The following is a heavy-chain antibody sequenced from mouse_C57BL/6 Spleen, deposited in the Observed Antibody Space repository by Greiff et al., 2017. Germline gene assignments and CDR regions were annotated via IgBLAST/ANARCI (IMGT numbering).Heavy chain of an antibody. D-gene: IGHD1-1*01. V-gene: IGHV1-52*01. CDR2: IDPSDSET. J-gene: IGHJ1*03. CDR1: GYTFTSYW. CDR3: ARTRRYTEGYVWG. Sequence: QVQLQQPGAELVRPGSSVKLSCKASGYTFTSYWMHWVKQRPIQGLEWIGNIDPSDSETHYNQKFKDKATLTVDKSSSTAYMQLSSLTSEDSAVYYWARTRRYTEGYVWGWGTGTTVTVAT.